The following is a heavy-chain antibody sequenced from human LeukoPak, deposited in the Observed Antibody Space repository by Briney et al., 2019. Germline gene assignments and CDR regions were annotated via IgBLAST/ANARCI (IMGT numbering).Heavy chain of an antibody. CDR2: INPSGGST. D-gene: IGHD1-1*01. CDR3: ARGGGTTGTTVPLWWFDP. Sequence: GASVKVSCKASGYTFTSYYMHWVRQAPGQGLEWMGIINPSGGSTSYAQKFQGRVTMTRDTSTSTVYMELSSLRPEDTAVYYCARGGGTTGTTVPLWWFDPWGQGTLVTVSS. V-gene: IGHV1-46*01. J-gene: IGHJ5*02. CDR1: GYTFTSYY.